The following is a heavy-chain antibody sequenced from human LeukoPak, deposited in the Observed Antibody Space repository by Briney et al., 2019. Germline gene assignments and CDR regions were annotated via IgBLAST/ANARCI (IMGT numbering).Heavy chain of an antibody. CDR2: INPSGGST. CDR1: GYTFTSYY. CDR3: AREYRTYYYGSGSYGGAFDI. Sequence: ASVKVSCKASGYTFTSYYMHWVRQAPGQGLEWMGIINPSGGSTSYAQKFQGRVTMTRDMSTSTVYMELSSLTSEDTAVYYCAREYRTYYYGSGSYGGAFDIWGQGTMVTVSS. V-gene: IGHV1-46*01. D-gene: IGHD3-10*01. J-gene: IGHJ3*02.